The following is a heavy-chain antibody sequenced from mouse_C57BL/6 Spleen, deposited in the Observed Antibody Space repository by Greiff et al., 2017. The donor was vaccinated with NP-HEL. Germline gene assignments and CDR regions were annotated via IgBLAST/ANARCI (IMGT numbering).Heavy chain of an antibody. Sequence: VKLQESGAELARPGASVKLSCKASGYTFTSYGISWVKQRTGQGLEWIGEIYPRSGNTYYNEKFKGKATLTADKSSSTAYMELRSLTSEDSAVYFCARGGSGAMDYWGQGTSVTVSS. V-gene: IGHV1-81*01. CDR1: GYTFTSYG. CDR2: IYPRSGNT. CDR3: ARGGSGAMDY. J-gene: IGHJ4*01.